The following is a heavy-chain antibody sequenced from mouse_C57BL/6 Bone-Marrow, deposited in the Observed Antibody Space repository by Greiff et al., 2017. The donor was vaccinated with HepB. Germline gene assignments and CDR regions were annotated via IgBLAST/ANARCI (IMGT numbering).Heavy chain of an antibody. CDR2: ISSGGSYT. V-gene: IGHV5-6*01. Sequence: EVQGVESGGDLVKPGGSLKLSCAASGFTFSSYGMSWVRQTPDKRLEWVATISSGGSYTYYPDSVKGRFTISRDNAKNTLYLQMSSLKSEDTAMYYCARHRHGYYIAYWGQGTLVTVSA. J-gene: IGHJ3*01. D-gene: IGHD2-3*01. CDR3: ARHRHGYYIAY. CDR1: GFTFSSYG.